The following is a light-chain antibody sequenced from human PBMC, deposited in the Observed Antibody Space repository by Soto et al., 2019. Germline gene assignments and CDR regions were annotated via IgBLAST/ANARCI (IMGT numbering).Light chain of an antibody. CDR2: DAS. V-gene: IGKV1-33*01. Sequence: DIQMTPSPSSLTASFGGNPSPTFQTSQDIRRYLNWYQQKPGKAPKLLIYDASSLDTGVPSRFRGSGSGTDFTFTISRLQPEDIATYYCQQYENLPTFGQGTRLEIK. CDR1: QDIRRY. J-gene: IGKJ5*01. CDR3: QQYENLPT.